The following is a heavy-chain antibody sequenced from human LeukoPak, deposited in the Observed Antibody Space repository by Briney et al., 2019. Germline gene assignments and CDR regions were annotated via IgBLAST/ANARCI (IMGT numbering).Heavy chain of an antibody. V-gene: IGHV4-39*01. CDR3: AKAGVRYSDSSALYAFDF. J-gene: IGHJ3*01. D-gene: IGHD3-22*01. CDR1: GGSISSASYF. CDR2: LYYSGST. Sequence: PSETLSLTCTVSGGSISSASYFWGWIRQPPGKGLEWIVTLYYSGSTYYSASLKSRVTMSGDTSRNQFSLRLSSVNAADTAVYYCAKAGVRYSDSSALYAFDFWGPGTMVTVSS.